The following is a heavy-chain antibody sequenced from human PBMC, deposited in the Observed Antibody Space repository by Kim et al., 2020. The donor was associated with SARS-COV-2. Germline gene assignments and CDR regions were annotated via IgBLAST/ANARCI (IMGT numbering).Heavy chain of an antibody. CDR1: GFTFSSYA. D-gene: IGHD3-3*01. Sequence: GGSLRLSCAASGFTFSSYAMSWVRQAPGKGLEWVSAISGSGGSTYYADAVKGRFTISRDNSKNTLYLQMNSLRAEDTAVYYCAKVRFLEWLLSYWGQGTLVTVSS. V-gene: IGHV3-23*01. J-gene: IGHJ4*02. CDR3: AKVRFLEWLLSY. CDR2: ISGSGGST.